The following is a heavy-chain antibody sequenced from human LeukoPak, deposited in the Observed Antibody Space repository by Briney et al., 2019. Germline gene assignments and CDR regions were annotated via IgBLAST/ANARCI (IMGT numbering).Heavy chain of an antibody. V-gene: IGHV4-34*01. D-gene: IGHD4-17*01. J-gene: IGHJ5*02. CDR3: ARGPTELYGDYVHNWFDP. CDR1: GESFNGYY. Sequence: KPSETLSLTCAVYGESFNGYYWTWIRQPPGKGLEWIGEINHIRNTNYNPSLRSRVTISVDTSKNQFSLKLSSVTAADTAVYYCARGPTELYGDYVHNWFDPWGQGTLVTVSS. CDR2: INHIRNT.